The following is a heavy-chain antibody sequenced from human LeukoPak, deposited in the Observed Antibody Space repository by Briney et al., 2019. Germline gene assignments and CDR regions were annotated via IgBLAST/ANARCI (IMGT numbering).Heavy chain of an antibody. CDR1: DGSISSYY. CDR2: IYTGGST. CDR3: ARVGRSGSYSFPIRTDY. Sequence: SETLSLTCTVSDGSISSYYWSWIRQPAGKGLEWIGRIYTGGSTNYNPSLKSRVTMSVDTSKNQFSLKLSSVTAADTAVYYCARVGRSGSYSFPIRTDYWGQGTLVTVSS. J-gene: IGHJ4*02. D-gene: IGHD1-26*01. V-gene: IGHV4-4*07.